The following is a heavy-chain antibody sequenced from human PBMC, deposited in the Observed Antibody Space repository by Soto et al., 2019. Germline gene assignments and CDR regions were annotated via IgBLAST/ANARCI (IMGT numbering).Heavy chain of an antibody. Sequence: EVQLVESGGGLVQPGGSLRLSCAASGFTFSSYSMNWVRQAPGKGLEWVSYISSGSGVIYYADSVKGRFTISRDNAKNSLYLQMNRLRDEDTAVYYCARVLRGGGTIYFDYWGQGTLVTVSS. CDR2: ISSGSGVI. V-gene: IGHV3-48*02. J-gene: IGHJ4*02. CDR3: ARVLRGGGTIYFDY. D-gene: IGHD3-3*01. CDR1: GFTFSSYS.